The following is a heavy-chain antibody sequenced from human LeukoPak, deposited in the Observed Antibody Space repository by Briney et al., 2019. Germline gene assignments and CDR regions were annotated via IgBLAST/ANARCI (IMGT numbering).Heavy chain of an antibody. CDR3: ARLSHYYDSSAYYPDGFDI. V-gene: IGHV5-51*01. Sequence: GEPLKISSKCFGYTFTGYWIAGVGQMPGKGLGCMGIIYPGDSDTRYSPSFQGQVTISADKSISTAYLQWSSLKASDTSMYYCARLSHYYDSSAYYPDGFDIWGQGTMVTVSS. CDR2: IYPGDSDT. D-gene: IGHD3-22*01. J-gene: IGHJ3*02. CDR1: GYTFTGYW.